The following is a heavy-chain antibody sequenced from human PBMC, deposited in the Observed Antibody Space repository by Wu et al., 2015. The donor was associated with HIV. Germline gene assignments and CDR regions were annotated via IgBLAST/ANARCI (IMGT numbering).Heavy chain of an antibody. J-gene: IGHJ5*02. V-gene: IGHV1-18*01. CDR2: IKPSSGHI. Sequence: QVQLVQSGAEVKKPGASVKVSCKASGYTFTSYGISWVRQAPGQGLEWMGWIKPSSGHIQYAQKFQGRVTMTIDTSTSTAYVELRSLRSDDTAVYYCARVLKDSDDYWAWFDPWGRGNPGHRLL. D-gene: IGHD3/OR15-3a*01. CDR1: GYTFTSYG. CDR3: ARVLKDSDDYWAWFDP.